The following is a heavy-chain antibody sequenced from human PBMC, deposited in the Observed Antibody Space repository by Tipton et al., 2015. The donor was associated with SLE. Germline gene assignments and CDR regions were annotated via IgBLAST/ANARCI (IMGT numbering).Heavy chain of an antibody. Sequence: LRLSCAVYGGSFSGYYWSWIRQPPGKGLEWIGEINHSGSTNYNPSLKSRVTISVDTSKNQFSLKLSSVTAADTAVYYCARGNPYGGVDYWGQGTLVTVSS. CDR2: INHSGST. CDR1: GGSFSGYY. CDR3: ARGNPYGGVDY. V-gene: IGHV4-34*01. D-gene: IGHD4-23*01. J-gene: IGHJ4*02.